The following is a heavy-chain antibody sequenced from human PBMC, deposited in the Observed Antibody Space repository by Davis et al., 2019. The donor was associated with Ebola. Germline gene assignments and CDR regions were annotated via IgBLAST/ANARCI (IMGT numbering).Heavy chain of an antibody. D-gene: IGHD3-10*01. Sequence: GESLKISCAASGFTFSRYGMHWVRQAPGKGLEWVAVLSYDGSNKYYADSVKGRFTISRDNAKNSLYLQMNSLRAEDTAVYYCARGGTYYYGSGFDPWGQGTLVTVSS. V-gene: IGHV3-30*03. CDR2: LSYDGSNK. J-gene: IGHJ5*02. CDR3: ARGGTYYYGSGFDP. CDR1: GFTFSRYG.